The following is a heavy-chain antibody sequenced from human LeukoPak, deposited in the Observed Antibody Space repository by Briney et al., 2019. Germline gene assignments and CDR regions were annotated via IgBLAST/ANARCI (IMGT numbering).Heavy chain of an antibody. CDR3: AGLYSSSWFLDY. CDR1: GDSFSSNSAA. V-gene: IGHV6-1*01. D-gene: IGHD6-13*01. CDR2: TYYRSKWYN. Sequence: SQTLSLTCAISGDSFSSNSAAWNWIRQSPSRGLEWLRRTYYRSKWYNDYAVSVKSRITINPDTSKNQFSLQLNSVTPEDTAVYYCAGLYSSSWFLDYWGQGTLVTVSS. J-gene: IGHJ4*02.